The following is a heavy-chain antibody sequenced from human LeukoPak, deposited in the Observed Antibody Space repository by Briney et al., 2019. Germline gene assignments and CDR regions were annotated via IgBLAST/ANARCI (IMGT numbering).Heavy chain of an antibody. CDR3: ARDPSERYIDY. CDR1: GFTFSSYA. D-gene: IGHD5-12*01. J-gene: IGHJ4*02. V-gene: IGHV3-30*04. Sequence: GGSLRLSCAASGFTFSSYAMHWVRQAPGKGLEWVAVISYDGSNKYYADSVKGRFTISRDNSKNTLYLQMNSLRAEDTAVYYCARDPSERYIDYWGQGTLVTVSS. CDR2: ISYDGSNK.